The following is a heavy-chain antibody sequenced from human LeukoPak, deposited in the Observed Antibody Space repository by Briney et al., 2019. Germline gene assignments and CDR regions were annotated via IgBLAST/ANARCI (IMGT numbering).Heavy chain of an antibody. Sequence: GGSLRLSCVASGFTFSSYWMTWVRKAPGKGLEGVANIKQDGSEKYNVDSVKGRFTISRDNAKNSLYLQMNSLRAEDTAVYYCARDHPTMVRGVIIFDYYYYYMDVWGKGTTVTISS. CDR1: GFTFSSYW. CDR2: IKQDGSEK. J-gene: IGHJ6*03. D-gene: IGHD3-10*01. V-gene: IGHV3-7*01. CDR3: ARDHPTMVRGVIIFDYYYYYMDV.